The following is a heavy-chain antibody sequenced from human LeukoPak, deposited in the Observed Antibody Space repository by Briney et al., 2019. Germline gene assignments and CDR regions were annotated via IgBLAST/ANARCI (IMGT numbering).Heavy chain of an antibody. J-gene: IGHJ5*02. V-gene: IGHV1-3*04. CDR3: ARDVGYGDP. CDR2: INTGNGNT. Sequence: ASVKVSCKASGYTFTTYSMHWVRQAPGQRLEWMGWINTGNGNTKYSQNFQGRVTITRDTSASTAYIELSSLTSEDTAVYYCARDVGYGDPRGQGTLVTVSS. CDR1: GYTFTTYS. D-gene: IGHD4-17*01.